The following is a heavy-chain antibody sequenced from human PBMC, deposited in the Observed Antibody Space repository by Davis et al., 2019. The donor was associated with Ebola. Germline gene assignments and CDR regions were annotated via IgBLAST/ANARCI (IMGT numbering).Heavy chain of an antibody. CDR2: IKSKTDGGTT. V-gene: IGHV3-15*01. CDR1: GFTFSNAW. J-gene: IGHJ4*02. CDR3: TRGVSY. Sequence: GESLKISCAASGFTFSNAWMSWVRQAPGKGLEWVGRIKSKTDGGTTDYAAPVKGRFTISRDDSKSIAYLQMNSLKTEDTAVYYCTRGVSYWGQGTLVTVSS.